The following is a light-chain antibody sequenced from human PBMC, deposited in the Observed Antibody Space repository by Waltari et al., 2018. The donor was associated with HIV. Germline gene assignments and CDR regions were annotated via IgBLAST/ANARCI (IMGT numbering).Light chain of an antibody. Sequence: QSVLTQPPSASGTLGQSVTISCPGSSSNVGSKPVYWFQQVSGTAPNLLIVRDFQRRSGIPVRVSGSKSGASASLTISGLRSEDEADYYCVAWDDSLSGYVFGTGTKVSVL. J-gene: IGLJ1*01. V-gene: IGLV1-47*01. CDR3: VAWDDSLSGYV. CDR2: RDF. CDR1: SSNVGSKP.